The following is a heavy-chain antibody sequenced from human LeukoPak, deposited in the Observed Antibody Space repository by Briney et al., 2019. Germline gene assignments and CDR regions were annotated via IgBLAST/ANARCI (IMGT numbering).Heavy chain of an antibody. V-gene: IGHV3-30-3*01. CDR3: ATNQHCSSTSCYTDFDY. CDR1: GFTFSSYA. J-gene: IGHJ4*02. Sequence: GGSLRLSCAASGFTFSSYAMHWVRQAPGKGLEWVAVISYDGSNKYYADSVKGRFTISRDNSKNTLYLQMNSLRAEDTAVYYCATNQHCSSTSCYTDFDYWGQGTLVTVSS. D-gene: IGHD2-2*02. CDR2: ISYDGSNK.